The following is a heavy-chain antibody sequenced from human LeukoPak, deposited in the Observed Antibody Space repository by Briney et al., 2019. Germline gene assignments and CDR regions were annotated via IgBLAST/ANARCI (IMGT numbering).Heavy chain of an antibody. D-gene: IGHD1-1*01. Sequence: SETLSLTCTVSGVSLSSYYWTWIRQSPRKGLEWIGYGYYSGDTNYNPSLRGRVTISVDTSKNQFSLILTSVTAADTAVYYCVSYSRVPGTYHLPYWGQGTLVTVSS. V-gene: IGHV4-59*01. CDR1: GVSLSSYY. CDR2: GYYSGDT. J-gene: IGHJ4*02. CDR3: VSYSRVPGTYHLPY.